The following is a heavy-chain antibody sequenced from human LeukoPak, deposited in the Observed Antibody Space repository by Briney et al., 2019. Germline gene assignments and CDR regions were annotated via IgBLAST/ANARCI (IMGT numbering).Heavy chain of an antibody. D-gene: IGHD3-16*01. V-gene: IGHV3-7*01. Sequence: GGSLRLSCAASGFTFSRYWMSWVRQAPGKGLEWVANINENGSEKKYLDSVKGRFTISRDNAKNSLYLQMNSLRAEDTALYYCARGGMRGIDYWGQGTLVTVSS. CDR3: ARGGMRGIDY. CDR1: GFTFSRYW. J-gene: IGHJ4*02. CDR2: INENGSEK.